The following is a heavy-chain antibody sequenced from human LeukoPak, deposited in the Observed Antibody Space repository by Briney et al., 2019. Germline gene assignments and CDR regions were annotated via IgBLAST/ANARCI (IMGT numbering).Heavy chain of an antibody. V-gene: IGHV3-33*06. CDR1: GFTFSNYG. Sequence: GGSLRLSCAASGFTFSNYGMHWVRQAPGKGLEWVAVIWYDGSNKYCADSVKGRFTISRDNSKNTLYLQMKSLRAEDTAVYYCAKDQYYYDSSGYGYWGQGTLATVSS. D-gene: IGHD3-22*01. CDR3: AKDQYYYDSSGYGY. J-gene: IGHJ4*02. CDR2: IWYDGSNK.